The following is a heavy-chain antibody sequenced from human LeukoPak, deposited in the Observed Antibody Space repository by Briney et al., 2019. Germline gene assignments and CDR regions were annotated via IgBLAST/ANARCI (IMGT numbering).Heavy chain of an antibody. D-gene: IGHD3-10*01. J-gene: IGHJ4*02. CDR3: ARAQLYYHGPGSYYTPTDY. V-gene: IGHV3-74*01. CDR2: INTDGSST. CDR1: GFTFSSYW. Sequence: QPGGSLRLSCVVSGFTFSSYWMHWVRQAPGKGLVWASRINTDGSSTKYADSVKGRFSISRDNAKNTLYLQMDSLRAEDTAVYYCARAQLYYHGPGSYYTPTDYWGQGTLVAVSS.